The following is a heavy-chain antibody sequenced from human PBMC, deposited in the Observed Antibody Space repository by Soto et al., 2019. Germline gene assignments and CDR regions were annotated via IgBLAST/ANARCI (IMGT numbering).Heavy chain of an antibody. CDR2: TYYRSKWYN. V-gene: IGHV6-1*01. CDR3: ARDELERSPGRYYYYGMDV. J-gene: IGHJ6*02. D-gene: IGHD1-1*01. CDR1: GDSVSSNSAA. Sequence: PSQTLSLTCAISGDSVSSNSAAWNWIRQSPSRGLEWLGRTYYRSKWYNDYAVSVKSRITINPDTSKNQFSLQLNSVTPEDTAVYYCARDELERSPGRYYYYGMDVWGQGTTVTVSS.